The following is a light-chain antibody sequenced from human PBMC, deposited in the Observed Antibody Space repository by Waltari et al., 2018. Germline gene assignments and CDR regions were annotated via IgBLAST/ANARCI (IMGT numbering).Light chain of an antibody. V-gene: IGKV3-20*01. CDR3: QLDDSAWT. Sequence: IVLTQSPGTLSLSPGDVSTLSCRTVPSVSTSYVAWDQQKPGQAPRPRIYETSSRATGIADRVSGSGSGTDFTLTISSLKPEDFAVYYCQLDDSAWTFGQGTKVEIK. J-gene: IGKJ1*01. CDR2: ETS. CDR1: PSVSTSY.